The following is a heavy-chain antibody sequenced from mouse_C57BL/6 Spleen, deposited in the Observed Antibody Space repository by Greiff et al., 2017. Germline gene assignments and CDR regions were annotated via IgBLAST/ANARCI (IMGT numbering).Heavy chain of an antibody. J-gene: IGHJ1*03. CDR2: IHPNSGST. CDR3: ARDGITTVVALSYWYFDV. D-gene: IGHD1-1*01. V-gene: IGHV1-64*01. CDR1: GYTFTSYW. Sequence: VQLQQPGAELVKPGASVKLSCKASGYTFTSYWMHWVKQRPGQGLEWIGMIHPNSGSTNYNEKFKSKATLTVDKSSSTAYMQLSSLTSEDSAVYYCARDGITTVVALSYWYFDVWGTGTTVTVSS.